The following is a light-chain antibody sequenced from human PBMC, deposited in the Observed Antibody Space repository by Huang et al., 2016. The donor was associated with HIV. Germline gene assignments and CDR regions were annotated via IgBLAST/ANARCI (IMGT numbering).Light chain of an antibody. Sequence: DIQMTQSPSSLSASVGDRVTITCQASQDISNYLSWYQQRPGKAPKLLSYDASNLETGVPSRFSASGSGTDFTFTSNGLQPEDIATYYCQQYDSLPVTFGQGTRLEIK. CDR1: QDISNY. V-gene: IGKV1-33*01. CDR3: QQYDSLPVT. CDR2: DAS. J-gene: IGKJ5*01.